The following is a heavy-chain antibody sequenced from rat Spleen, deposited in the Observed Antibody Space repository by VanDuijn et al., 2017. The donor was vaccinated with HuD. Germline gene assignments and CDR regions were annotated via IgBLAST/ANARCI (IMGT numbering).Heavy chain of an antibody. V-gene: IGHV2-6*01. CDR3: ATTTAYYGYGLDF. D-gene: IGHD1-7*01. Sequence: QVQLKESGPGLVQPSQTLSLTCTVSGFSLTSYTVSWVRQPPGKGLEWIAAISSGGNTYYNSALKSRLSISRDISKSQVFLRMNSLQTEDTATYYCATTTAYYGYGLDFWGQGVMVTVSS. CDR2: ISSGGNT. CDR1: GFSLTSYT. J-gene: IGHJ2*01.